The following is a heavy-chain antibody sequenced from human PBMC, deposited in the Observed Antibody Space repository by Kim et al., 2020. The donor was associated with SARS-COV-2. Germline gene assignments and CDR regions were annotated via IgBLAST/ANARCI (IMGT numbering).Heavy chain of an antibody. Sequence: YYHPSLKSRVTISADTSKNQFSLKLSSVTAADTAVYYCASTPDIVAFDYWGQGTLVTVSS. CDR3: ASTPDIVAFDY. J-gene: IGHJ4*02. V-gene: IGHV4-39*01. D-gene: IGHD5-12*01.